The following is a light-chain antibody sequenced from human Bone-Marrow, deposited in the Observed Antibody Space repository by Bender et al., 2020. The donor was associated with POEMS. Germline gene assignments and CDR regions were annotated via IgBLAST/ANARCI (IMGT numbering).Light chain of an antibody. CDR2: KDT. Sequence: SYELTQPPSLSVSPGQTATITCSGDAFPKQFAHWYQQRPGRAPSLTIYKDTERASGIPERFSASISGTTVTLTISGVQAEDEADYFCQSPDSSGRGVFGGGTKLTVL. V-gene: IGLV3-25*02. J-gene: IGLJ3*02. CDR3: QSPDSSGRGV. CDR1: AFPKQF.